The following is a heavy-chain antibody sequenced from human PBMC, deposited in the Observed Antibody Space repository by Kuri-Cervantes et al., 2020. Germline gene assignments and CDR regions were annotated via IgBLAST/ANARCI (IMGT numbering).Heavy chain of an antibody. CDR3: ASITMVRGSQGYFDY. V-gene: IGHV4-30-2*01. CDR1: GGSISSGGYS. J-gene: IGHJ4*02. CDR2: IYHSGST. D-gene: IGHD3-10*01. Sequence: SQTLSLTCAVSGGSISSGGYSWSWIRQPPGKGLEWIGYIYHSGSTYYNPSLKSRVTISVDRSKNQFSLKLSSVTAADTAVYYCASITMVRGSQGYFDYWGQGTLVTVSS.